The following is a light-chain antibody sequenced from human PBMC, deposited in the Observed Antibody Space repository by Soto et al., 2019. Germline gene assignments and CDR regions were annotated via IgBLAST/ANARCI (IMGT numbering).Light chain of an antibody. CDR3: SSYTTTDPYV. Sequence: QSALTQPPSASGSPGQSVTISCTGTSSDVGGYNYVSWYQQHPGKAPKLMIYEVSKRPSGVPDRFSGSKSGNTASLTVSGLQAEDEADYYCSSYTTTDPYVFGTGTQLTVL. CDR1: SSDVGGYNY. J-gene: IGLJ1*01. V-gene: IGLV2-8*01. CDR2: EVS.